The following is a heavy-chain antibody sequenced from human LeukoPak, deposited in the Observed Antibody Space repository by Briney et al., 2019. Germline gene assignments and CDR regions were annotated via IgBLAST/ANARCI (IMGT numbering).Heavy chain of an antibody. CDR3: ARAAKRPIVATIYDY. V-gene: IGHV4-34*01. J-gene: IGHJ4*02. CDR1: GGSFSGYY. CDR2: INHSGST. Sequence: KPSETLSLTCAVYGGSFSGYYWSWIRQPPGKGLEWIGEINHSGSTNYNPSLKSRVTILVDTSKNQFSLKLSSVTAADTAVYYCARAAKRPIVATIYDYWGQGTLVTVSS. D-gene: IGHD5-12*01.